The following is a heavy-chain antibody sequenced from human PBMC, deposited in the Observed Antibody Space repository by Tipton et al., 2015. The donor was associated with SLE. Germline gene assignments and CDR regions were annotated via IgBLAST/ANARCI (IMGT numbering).Heavy chain of an antibody. J-gene: IGHJ4*02. CDR1: GYIFSGYG. D-gene: IGHD5-12*01. CDR3: AKGRESSSIILVAEPEFDY. CDR2: ISFDGNHK. Sequence: RSLRLSCAASGYIFSGYGMHWVRQAPGKGLEWVAAISFDGNHKPYADSVKGRFTISRDDSRNTVYLQMNSLRPEDTAVYYCAKGRESSSIILVAEPEFDYWGQGTLVTVSS. V-gene: IGHV3-30*18.